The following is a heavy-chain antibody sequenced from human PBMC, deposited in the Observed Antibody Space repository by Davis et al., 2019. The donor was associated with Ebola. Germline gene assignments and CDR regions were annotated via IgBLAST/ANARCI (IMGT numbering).Heavy chain of an antibody. V-gene: IGHV3-21*04. D-gene: IGHD6-6*01. J-gene: IGHJ6*02. CDR2: ISSSGSTI. CDR1: GFTFSSYA. Sequence: GESLKISCAASGFTFSSYAMSWVRQAPGKGLEWVSAISSSGSTIYYADSVKGRFTISRDNAKNSLYLQMNSLRAEDTAVYYCARLWGCIAARPGRNCGMDVWGQGTTVTVSS. CDR3: ARLWGCIAARPGRNCGMDV.